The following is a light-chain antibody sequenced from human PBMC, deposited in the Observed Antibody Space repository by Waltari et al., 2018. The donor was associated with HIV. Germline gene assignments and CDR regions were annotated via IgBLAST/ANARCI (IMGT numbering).Light chain of an antibody. J-gene: IGLJ3*02. V-gene: IGLV8-61*01. Sequence: QTVVTQEPSFSVSPGGTVTLTCGLSSGSVSTSYYPIRYQQTPGQAPRTLIYSTNTRSSGVPDRFSGSILGNKAALTITGAQADDESDYYCVLYMGSGIWVFGGGTKLTVL. CDR3: VLYMGSGIWV. CDR2: STN. CDR1: SGSVSTSYY.